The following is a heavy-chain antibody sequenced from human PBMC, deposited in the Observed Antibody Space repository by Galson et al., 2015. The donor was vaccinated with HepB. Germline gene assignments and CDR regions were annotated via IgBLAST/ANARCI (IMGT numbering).Heavy chain of an antibody. CDR1: GFTFSDYY. D-gene: IGHD6-13*01. CDR3: ARDHSSSWYGWGVTYYYYYGMDV. J-gene: IGHJ6*02. V-gene: IGHV3-11*06. Sequence: SLRLSCAASGFTFSDYYMSWIRQAPGKGLEWVSYISSSSSYTNYADSVKGRFTISRDNAKNSLYLQMNSLRAEDTAVYYCARDHSSSWYGWGVTYYYYYGMDVWGQGTTVTVSS. CDR2: ISSSSSYT.